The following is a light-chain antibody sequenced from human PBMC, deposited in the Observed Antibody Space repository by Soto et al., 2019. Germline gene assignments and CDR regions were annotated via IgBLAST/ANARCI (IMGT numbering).Light chain of an antibody. CDR3: QHLNYCPPYT. V-gene: IGKV1-8*01. Sequence: AIWMTQPRSSLAESTGEGLNITCRSSQGISSYLAWYQQKPGKAPKLLIYSASTLQSGVPSRFSGSGSGTEFTLTISSLQPEDFATYYCQHLNYCPPYTFGRGTRLEI. J-gene: IGKJ5*01. CDR1: QGISSY. CDR2: SAS.